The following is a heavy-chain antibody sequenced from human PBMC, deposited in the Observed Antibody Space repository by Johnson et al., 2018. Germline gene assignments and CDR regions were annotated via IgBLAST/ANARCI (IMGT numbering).Heavy chain of an antibody. CDR1: GFTVSSDY. J-gene: IGHJ3*02. D-gene: IGHD4-17*01. V-gene: IGHV3-66*02. CDR2: IYSVGST. Sequence: EVQLVESGGGVVQPGRSLRLSCAASGFTVSSDYMTWVRQAPGKGLEWVSVIYSVGSTYYADSVKGRLTISRDISKNTLYLQLSCLRAEVMAVYFCARTTRRAFEIWGQGTMVTVSS. CDR3: ARTTRRAFEI.